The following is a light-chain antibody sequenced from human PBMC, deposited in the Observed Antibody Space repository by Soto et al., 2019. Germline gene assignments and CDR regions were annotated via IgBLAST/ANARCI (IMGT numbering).Light chain of an antibody. CDR1: ISDVGGYNS. CDR3: CSFTSSSTPGYV. CDR2: DVS. Sequence: ALAQPASVSGSPGQSIAISCAGTISDVGGYNSVSWYQQHPGKAPKLMIYDVSNRPSGVSNRFSGSKSVNTASLTISGLQAEDEADYYCCSFTSSSTPGYVFGTGTKLTVL. J-gene: IGLJ1*01. V-gene: IGLV2-14*03.